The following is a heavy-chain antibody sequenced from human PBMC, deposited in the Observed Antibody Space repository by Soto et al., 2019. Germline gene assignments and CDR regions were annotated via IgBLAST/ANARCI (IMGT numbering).Heavy chain of an antibody. CDR1: GYSFTSYW. V-gene: IGHV5-10-1*01. Sequence: PGESLKTSCKGSGYSFTSYWISWVRQMPGKGLEWMGRIDPSDSYTNYSPSFQGHVTISADKSISTAYLQWSSLKASDTAMYYCAAPLVVVPADRNKPRYGIDVWGQGTTVTVS. CDR2: IDPSDSYT. D-gene: IGHD2-2*01. CDR3: AAPLVVVPADRNKPRYGIDV. J-gene: IGHJ6*02.